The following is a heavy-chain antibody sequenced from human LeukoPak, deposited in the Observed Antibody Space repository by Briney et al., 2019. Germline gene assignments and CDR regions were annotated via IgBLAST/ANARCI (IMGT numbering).Heavy chain of an antibody. CDR3: AREASPLNYYDSSGPAYYFDY. J-gene: IGHJ4*02. Sequence: GGSLRLSCAASGFTFSSYAMHWVRQAPGKGLEWVAVISYDGSNKYYADSVKGRFTISRDNSKNTLYLQMNSLRAEDTAVYYCAREASPLNYYDSSGPAYYFDYWGQGTLVTVSS. CDR1: GFTFSSYA. V-gene: IGHV3-30*04. D-gene: IGHD3-22*01. CDR2: ISYDGSNK.